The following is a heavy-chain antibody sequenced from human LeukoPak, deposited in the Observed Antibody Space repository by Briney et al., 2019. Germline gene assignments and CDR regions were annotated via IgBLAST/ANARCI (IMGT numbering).Heavy chain of an antibody. CDR2: ITSSGGNI. V-gene: IGHV3-21*01. Sequence: PGGSLRLSCVASGFTFSSYSMNWVRQSPGKGLEWVSSITSSGGNIYYADSVKGRFTISRDNAKNSLFLQMNSLRAEDTAVYYCARDLAAAAYWGQGTLVTVSS. CDR1: GFTFSSYS. J-gene: IGHJ4*02. D-gene: IGHD6-13*01. CDR3: ARDLAAAAY.